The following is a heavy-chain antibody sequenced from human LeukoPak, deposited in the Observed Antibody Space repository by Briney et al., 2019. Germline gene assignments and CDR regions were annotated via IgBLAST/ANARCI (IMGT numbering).Heavy chain of an antibody. CDR3: ARDGNEWNWFDA. J-gene: IGHJ5*02. CDR2: INPSGGST. Sequence: ASVKVSCKASGYTFTSYYMHWVRQAPGQGLERMGIINPSGGSTSYAQKFQGRVTMTRDTSTSTVYMELSSLRSEDTAVYYCARDGNEWNWFDAWGQGTLVTVSS. D-gene: IGHD2-8*01. V-gene: IGHV1-46*01. CDR1: GYTFTSYY.